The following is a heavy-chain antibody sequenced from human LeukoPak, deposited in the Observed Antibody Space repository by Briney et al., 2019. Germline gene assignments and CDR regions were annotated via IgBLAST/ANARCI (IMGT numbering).Heavy chain of an antibody. CDR2: IYYSGST. Sequence: PSETLSLTCTVSGGSISSSSYYGGWIRQPPGKGLEWIGSIYYSGSTYYNPSLKSRVTISVDTSKNQFSLKLSSVTAADTAVYYCARHHFDYGEDYWGQGTLVTVSS. CDR3: ARHHFDYGEDY. V-gene: IGHV4-39*01. J-gene: IGHJ4*02. D-gene: IGHD4-17*01. CDR1: GGSISSSSYY.